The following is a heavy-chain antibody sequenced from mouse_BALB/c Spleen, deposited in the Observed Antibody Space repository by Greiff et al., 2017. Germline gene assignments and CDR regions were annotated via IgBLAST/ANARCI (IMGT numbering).Heavy chain of an antibody. CDR2: ISSGGSYT. V-gene: IGHV5-6-4*01. CDR1: GFTFSSYT. Sequence: DVKLVESGGGLVKPGGSLKLSCAASGFTFSSYTMSWVRQTPEKRLEWVATISSGGSYTYYPDSVKGRFTISRDNAKNTLYLQMSSLKSEDTAMYYCTRVATGYYYAMDYWGQGTSVTVSS. CDR3: TRVATGYYYAMDY. J-gene: IGHJ4*01.